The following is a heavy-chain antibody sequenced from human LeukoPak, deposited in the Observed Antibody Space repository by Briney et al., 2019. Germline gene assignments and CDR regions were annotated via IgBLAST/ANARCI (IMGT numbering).Heavy chain of an antibody. V-gene: IGHV3-21*01. CDR3: ARGIAAAEGVDY. D-gene: IGHD6-13*01. CDR2: ISSSSSYI. CDR1: GFTFSSYS. J-gene: IGHJ4*02. Sequence: KPGGSLRLSCAASGFTFSSYSMNWVRQAPGKGLEWVSSISSSSSYIYYADSVKGRFTISRDNAKNSLYLQMNSLRAGDTAVYYCARGIAAAEGVDYWGQGTLVTVSS.